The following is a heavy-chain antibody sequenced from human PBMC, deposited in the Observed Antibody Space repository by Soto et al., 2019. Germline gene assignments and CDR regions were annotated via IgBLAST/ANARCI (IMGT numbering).Heavy chain of an antibody. V-gene: IGHV1-69*13. D-gene: IGHD3-9*01. J-gene: IGHJ6*02. CDR3: ARRAYYDILTGYPRRYYYYGMDV. CDR2: IIPIFGTA. CDR1: GGSFSSYA. Sequence: SVKVSCKASGGSFSSYAISWVRQAPGQGLEWMGGIIPIFGTANYAQKFQGRVTITADESTSTAYMELSSLRSEDTAVYYCARRAYYDILTGYPRRYYYYGMDVWGQGTTVTVSS.